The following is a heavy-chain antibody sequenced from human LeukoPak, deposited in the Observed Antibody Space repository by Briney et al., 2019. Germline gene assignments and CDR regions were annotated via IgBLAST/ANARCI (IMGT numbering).Heavy chain of an antibody. D-gene: IGHD6-19*01. V-gene: IGHV4-34*01. CDR3: ARARGAVAAYFDY. J-gene: IGHJ4*01. CDR2: INHSGST. Sequence: PSETLSLTCAVYGGSFSGYYWTWIRQPPGKGLEWIGEINHSGSTNYNPSLKSRVTISVDTSKNQFALKLSSVTAADTAVYYCARARGAVAAYFDYWGHGTLVTVSS. CDR1: GGSFSGYY.